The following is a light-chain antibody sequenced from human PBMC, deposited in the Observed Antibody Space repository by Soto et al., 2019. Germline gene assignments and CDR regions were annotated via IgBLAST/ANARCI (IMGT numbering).Light chain of an antibody. Sequence: GDRVTITCRASQSISSYLNWYQQKPGKAPKLLIYAASSLQSGVPSRFSGSGSGTDFTLTISSLQPEDFATYYCQKSYSTPWKCGKGTKGDIK. CDR1: QSISSY. CDR3: QKSYSTPWK. V-gene: IGKV1-39*01. J-gene: IGKJ1*01. CDR2: AAS.